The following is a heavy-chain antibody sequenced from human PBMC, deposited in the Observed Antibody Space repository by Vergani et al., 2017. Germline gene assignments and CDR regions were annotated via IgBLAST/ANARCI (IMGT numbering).Heavy chain of an antibody. CDR2: IRSKAYGGTT. V-gene: IGHV3-49*03. J-gene: IGHJ4*02. D-gene: IGHD3-10*01. CDR3: TREVGYYYGSGSYWDY. Sequence: EVQLVESGGGLVQPGRSLRLSCTASGFTFGDYAMSWFRQAPGKGLEWLGFIRSKAYGGTTEYAASVKGRLTISSDDSKSIAYLQMNSLKTEDTAVYYCTREVGYYYGSGSYWDYWGQGTLVTVSS. CDR1: GFTFGDYA.